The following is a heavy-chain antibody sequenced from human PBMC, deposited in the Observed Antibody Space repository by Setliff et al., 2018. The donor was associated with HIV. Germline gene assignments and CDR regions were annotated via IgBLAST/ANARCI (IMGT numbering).Heavy chain of an antibody. CDR2: IDPADGST. CDR1: GYRFSNHF. V-gene: IGHV1-46*01. Sequence: ASVKVSCKSSGYRFSNHFIHWVRQAPGQGLEWMEVIDPADGSTSFTQKFQGRVTVTRDTSTSTVYMELSGLKSEDTAMYYCARGKQMSRRSDAFDIWGQGTKVTV. D-gene: IGHD6-6*01. CDR3: ARGKQMSRRSDAFDI. J-gene: IGHJ3*02.